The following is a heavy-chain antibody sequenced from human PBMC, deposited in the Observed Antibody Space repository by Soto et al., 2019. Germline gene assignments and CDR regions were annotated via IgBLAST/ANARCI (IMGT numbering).Heavy chain of an antibody. V-gene: IGHV3-23*01. D-gene: IGHD2-8*01. J-gene: IGHJ4*02. Sequence: GGSPRLSCAASGFSFGTYTMSWVRRAPGKGLEWVSAISGSGGSPSYADSVQGRFTISRDNPKKTLYLQMNSLRAEDTAVYYCAKARCTTSNCYVPDYWGQGTLVTVSS. CDR3: AKARCTTSNCYVPDY. CDR2: ISGSGGSP. CDR1: GFSFGTYT.